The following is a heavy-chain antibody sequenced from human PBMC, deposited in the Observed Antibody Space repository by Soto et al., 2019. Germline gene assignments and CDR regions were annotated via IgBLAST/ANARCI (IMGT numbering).Heavy chain of an antibody. V-gene: IGHV3-23*01. J-gene: IGHJ4*02. D-gene: IGHD6-19*01. CDR3: AKVSNKWAVAQRGYFDY. Sequence: GASLRLSCEASGFTFSKYAMSWVRQAPGKGLKGVSTISATGSTLYADSVKGRFTISRDKSKNTLYLQMNLLRAEDTAVYYCAKVSNKWAVAQRGYFDYWGQGTLVTVSS. CDR1: GFTFSKYA. CDR2: ISATGST.